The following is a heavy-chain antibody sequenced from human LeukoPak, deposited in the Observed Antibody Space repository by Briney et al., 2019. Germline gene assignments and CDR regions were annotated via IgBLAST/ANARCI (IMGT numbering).Heavy chain of an antibody. V-gene: IGHV1-69*05. J-gene: IGHJ1*01. Sequence: SVKVSCKASGGTFSSYAISWVRQAPGQGLEWMGGIIPIFGTANYAQKFQGRVTITTDESTSTAYMELSSLRSEDTAVYYCASRSYDFWSGYAEYFQHWGQGTLVTVSS. CDR3: ASRSYDFWSGYAEYFQH. D-gene: IGHD3-3*01. CDR1: GGTFSSYA. CDR2: IIPIFGTA.